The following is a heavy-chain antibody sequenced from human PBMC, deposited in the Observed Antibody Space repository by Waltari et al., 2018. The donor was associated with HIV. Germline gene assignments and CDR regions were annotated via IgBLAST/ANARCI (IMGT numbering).Heavy chain of an antibody. CDR1: GGSFSGHY. J-gene: IGHJ4*02. CDR3: ARGSLYCSAGSCYPFSFDY. V-gene: IGHV4-34*01. D-gene: IGHD2-15*01. CDR2: INHSGST. Sequence: LTCAVYGGSFSGHYWNWIRQPPGKGLEWIGEINHSGSTNYNPSLWGRVSISIDTSKNQFSLKLTSVTAADTAVYYCARGSLYCSAGSCYPFSFDYWGQGILVAVSS.